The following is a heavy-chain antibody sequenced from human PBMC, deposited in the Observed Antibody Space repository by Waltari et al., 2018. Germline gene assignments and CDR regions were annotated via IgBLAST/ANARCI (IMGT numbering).Heavy chain of an antibody. J-gene: IGHJ4*02. Sequence: EVHLVESGGGLVRPGGSLGLSCAASGFTSGSSWMPWVRQAPGKGPQWVARISGDGAGTHYADSVRGRFTISRDNANNMVYLQMNSLSDDDTATYFCARASISRDTGNTFDSWGQGNLVTVSS. CDR2: ISGDGAGT. D-gene: IGHD5-18*01. CDR3: ARASISRDTGNTFDS. V-gene: IGHV3-74*01. CDR1: GFTSGSSW.